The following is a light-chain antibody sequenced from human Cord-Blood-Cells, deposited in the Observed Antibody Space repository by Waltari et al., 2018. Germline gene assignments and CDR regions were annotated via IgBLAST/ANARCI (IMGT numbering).Light chain of an antibody. CDR3: ATWDDSLMMV. CDR1: SSNIGHNY. CDR2: SNN. J-gene: IGLJ3*02. Sequence: QSVLSQPPSASGTPGQRATISCSGSSSNIGHNYVYWYQQLPGTAPKLLIYSNNRRTSVVPSRFSGSKSGTSSSLAITGLLSEDEADYYCATWDDSLMMVFGGATELTVL. V-gene: IGLV1-47*01.